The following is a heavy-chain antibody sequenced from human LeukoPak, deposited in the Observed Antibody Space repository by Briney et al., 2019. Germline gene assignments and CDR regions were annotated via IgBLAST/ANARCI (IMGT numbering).Heavy chain of an antibody. J-gene: IGHJ4*02. V-gene: IGHV3-48*01. CDR1: GFTVSSNY. CDR2: ISSSSRSI. Sequence: GGSLRLSCAASGFTVSSNYMTWVRQAPGKGLEWVSYISSSSRSIYYADSVKGRFTISRDNAKNSLYLQMNSLRAEDTAVYYCARDFDYDFWSGYSVTPSMGYFDYWGQGTLVTVSS. D-gene: IGHD3-3*01. CDR3: ARDFDYDFWSGYSVTPSMGYFDY.